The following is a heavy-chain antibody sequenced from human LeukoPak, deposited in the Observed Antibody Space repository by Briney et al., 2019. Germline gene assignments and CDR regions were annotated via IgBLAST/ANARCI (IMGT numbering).Heavy chain of an antibody. Sequence: HTGGSLRLSCAASGFTFSNYAMSWVRQAPGKGLEWVSGISGSGGSTYYADSVKGRFTISRDNSKNTLYLQMNSLRAEDTAVYYCAKERKWELDYWGQGTLVTVSS. V-gene: IGHV3-23*01. CDR2: ISGSGGST. J-gene: IGHJ4*02. CDR1: GFTFSNYA. CDR3: AKERKWELDY. D-gene: IGHD1-26*01.